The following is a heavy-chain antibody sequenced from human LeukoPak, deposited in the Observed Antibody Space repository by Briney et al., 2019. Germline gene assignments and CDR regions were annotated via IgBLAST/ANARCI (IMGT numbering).Heavy chain of an antibody. CDR1: GFTVTSNY. V-gene: IGHV3-66*01. CDR2: IYSGGGT. CDR3: AREDTYFFDY. Sequence: GGSLRLSCAASGFTVTSNYMSWVRQAPGKGLEWVSTIYSGGGTYYADSVKGRFTISRGISKNTLYLQMNSLRAEDTAVYYCAREDTYFFDYWGQGTLVTVSS. J-gene: IGHJ4*02.